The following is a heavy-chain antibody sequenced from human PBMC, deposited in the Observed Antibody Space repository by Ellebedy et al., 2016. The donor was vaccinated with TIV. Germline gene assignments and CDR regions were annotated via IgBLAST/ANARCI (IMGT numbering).Heavy chain of an antibody. CDR2: IYPGDSDT. D-gene: IGHD3-16*02. CDR3: ARYRRSWLDP. CDR1: GYSFPSYW. V-gene: IGHV5-51*01. Sequence: GESLKISCKGSGYSFPSYWIGWVRQMPGKGLEWMGIIYPGDSDTRYSPSFQGQVTISADKSIDTAYLQWTKLKASDTAMYYCARYRRSWLDPWGQGTLVIVSS. J-gene: IGHJ5*02.